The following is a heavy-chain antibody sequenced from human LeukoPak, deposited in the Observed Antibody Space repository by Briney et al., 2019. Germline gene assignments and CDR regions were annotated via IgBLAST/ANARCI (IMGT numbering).Heavy chain of an antibody. CDR3: ARDPGNWNYGSYYYMDV. V-gene: IGHV4-61*02. CDR1: GGSISSGSYY. J-gene: IGHJ6*03. D-gene: IGHD1-7*01. Sequence: SETRSLTCTVSGGSISSGSYYWSWIRQPAGKGLEWIGRIYTSGSTNYNPSLKSRVTISVDTSKNQFSLKLSSVTAADTAVYYCARDPGNWNYGSYYYMDVWGKGTTVTVSS. CDR2: IYTSGST.